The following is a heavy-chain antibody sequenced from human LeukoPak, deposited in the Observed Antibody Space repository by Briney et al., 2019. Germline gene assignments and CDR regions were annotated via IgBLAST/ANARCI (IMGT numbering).Heavy chain of an antibody. CDR1: GGSISSGGYY. J-gene: IGHJ5*02. Sequence: SQTLSLTCTVSGGSISSGGYYWSWIRQHPGKGLEWIGYIYYSGSTYYNPSLKSRVAISVDTSKNQFSLKLSSVTAADTAVYYCARSSAVGSCYTTWGQGTLVTVSS. CDR3: ARSSAVGSCYTT. D-gene: IGHD2-15*01. CDR2: IYYSGST. V-gene: IGHV4-31*03.